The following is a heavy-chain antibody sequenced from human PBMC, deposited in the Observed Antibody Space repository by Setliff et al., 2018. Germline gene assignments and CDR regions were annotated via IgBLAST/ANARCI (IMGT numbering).Heavy chain of an antibody. CDR2: IFYSGDT. V-gene: IGHV4-61*08. CDR3: ARDRTYYGSGTYTRWFDY. Sequence: SETLSLTCTVSGGSLSGASIVTWIRQPPGKGLEFIGFIFYSGDTKSNPSLKSRVTMSVDTSKNQFSLQLSSVTAADTAVYYCARDRTYYGSGTYTRWFDYWGQGTLVTVSS. CDR1: GGSLSGAS. D-gene: IGHD3-10*01. J-gene: IGHJ4*02.